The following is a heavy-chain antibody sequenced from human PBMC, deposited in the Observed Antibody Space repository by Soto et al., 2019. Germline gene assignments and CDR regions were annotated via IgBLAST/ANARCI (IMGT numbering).Heavy chain of an antibody. CDR3: ARDLRLDY. J-gene: IGHJ4*02. CDR1: GGSISNGGYY. V-gene: IGHV4-31*03. CDR2: IYYSGST. D-gene: IGHD2-21*02. Sequence: QVQLQESGPGLVKPSQTLSLTCTVSGGSISNGGYYWNWIRQHPGKGLEWIGYIYYSGSTYYNPSLKSRVAISIDTSKNQFSLKLSSVTAADTAVYYCARDLRLDYWGQGTLVTVSS.